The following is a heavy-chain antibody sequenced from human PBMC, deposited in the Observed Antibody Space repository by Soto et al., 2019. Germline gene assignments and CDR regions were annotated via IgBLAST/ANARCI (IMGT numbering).Heavy chain of an antibody. Sequence: GGSLRLSCAASGFTFSGSAMHWVRQASGKGLEWVGRIRGKANSYATAYAASVKGRFTISRDDSRNTAYLQMNSLKTEDTAVYYCTNYDSSIYGSDFWGQGTLVTVSS. J-gene: IGHJ4*02. CDR1: GFTFSGSA. V-gene: IGHV3-73*01. CDR2: IRGKANSYAT. CDR3: TNYDSSIYGSDF. D-gene: IGHD3-22*01.